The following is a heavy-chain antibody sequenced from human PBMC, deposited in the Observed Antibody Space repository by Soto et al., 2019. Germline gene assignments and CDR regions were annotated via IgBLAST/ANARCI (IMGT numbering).Heavy chain of an antibody. J-gene: IGHJ5*02. CDR3: ASYCSSTSCYAGGWFDP. Sequence: SVKVSCKASGGTFSSYAISWVRQAPGQGLEWMGGIIPIFGTANYAQKFQGRVTITADESTSTAYMELSSLRSEDTAVYYCASYCSSTSCYAGGWFDPWGQGTLVTAPQ. V-gene: IGHV1-69*01. D-gene: IGHD2-2*01. CDR2: IIPIFGTA. CDR1: GGTFSSYA.